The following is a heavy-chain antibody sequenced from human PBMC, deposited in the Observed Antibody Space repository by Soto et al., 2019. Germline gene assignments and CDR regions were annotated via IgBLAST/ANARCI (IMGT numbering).Heavy chain of an antibody. Sequence: SETLSLTCTVSGGSISSTSYYWGWIRQPPGKGLEWIGSIDYSGSTYYNPSLKSRVTISVDASKNQFSLKLSSVTAADTAVYYCARQGLGSSWYREVGRTWFDPWGQGTPVTVSS. CDR3: ARQGLGSSWYREVGRTWFDP. CDR2: IDYSGST. D-gene: IGHD6-13*01. V-gene: IGHV4-39*01. CDR1: GGSISSTSYY. J-gene: IGHJ5*02.